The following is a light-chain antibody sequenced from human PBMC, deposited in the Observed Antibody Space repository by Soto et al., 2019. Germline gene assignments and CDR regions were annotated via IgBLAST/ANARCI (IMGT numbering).Light chain of an antibody. J-gene: IGLJ1*01. CDR1: SSDVGGYNY. V-gene: IGLV2-14*01. CDR3: SSYTISSTFYV. CDR2: DVS. Sequence: QSALTQPASVSGSPGQSITISCTGTSSDVGGYNYVSWYQQHPGKAPKLMIYDVSNRPSGVSNRFSGSKSGNTASLTISGLQAEDGADYYCSSYTISSTFYVFGTGTKVTVL.